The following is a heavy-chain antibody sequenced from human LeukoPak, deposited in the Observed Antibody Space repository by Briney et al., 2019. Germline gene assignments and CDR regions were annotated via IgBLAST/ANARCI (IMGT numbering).Heavy chain of an antibody. D-gene: IGHD1-26*01. J-gene: IGHJ4*02. CDR3: ARQRGRVGARKYYFDY. CDR2: IYSGGST. Sequence: GGSLRLSCAASGFTVSSNYMSWVRQAPGKGLEWVSVIYSGGSTYYADSVKGRFTISRDNSKNTLYLQMNSLRAEDTAVYYCARQRGRVGARKYYFDYWGQGTLVTVSS. CDR1: GFTVSSNY. V-gene: IGHV3-66*04.